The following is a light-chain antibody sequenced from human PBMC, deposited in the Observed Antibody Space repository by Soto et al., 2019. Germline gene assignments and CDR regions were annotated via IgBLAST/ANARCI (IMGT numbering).Light chain of an antibody. CDR3: QQYGGSPSPT. J-gene: IGKJ4*01. V-gene: IGKV3-20*01. CDR1: QSVSSSY. Sequence: EIVLTQSPGTLSLSPGERATLSCMASQSVSSSYLAWYQQKPGQAPRLLIYRASSRATGIPDRFSGSGSGTDFTLTISRLEPEDFAVYYCQQYGGSPSPTFGGGTKVEIK. CDR2: RAS.